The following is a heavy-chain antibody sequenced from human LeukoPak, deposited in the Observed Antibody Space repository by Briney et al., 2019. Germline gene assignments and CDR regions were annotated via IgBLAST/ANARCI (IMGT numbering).Heavy chain of an antibody. J-gene: IGHJ4*02. D-gene: IGHD3-22*01. CDR1: GFTFSNAR. Sequence: GGSLRLSCAASGFTFSNARMSWVRQAPGKGLEWVGRIKSKTDGGTTDYAAPVKGRLTISRDDSKNTLYLQMNSLKTEDTAVYYCTTFYYDSSGYSLVDYWGQGTLVTVSS. V-gene: IGHV3-15*01. CDR3: TTFYYDSSGYSLVDY. CDR2: IKSKTDGGTT.